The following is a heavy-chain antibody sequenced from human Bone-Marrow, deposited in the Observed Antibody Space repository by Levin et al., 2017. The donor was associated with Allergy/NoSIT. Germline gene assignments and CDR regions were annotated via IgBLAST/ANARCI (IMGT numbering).Heavy chain of an antibody. CDR2: INSNSAYI. CDR3: ASRLTASGGLDV. J-gene: IGHJ6*02. CDR1: GVTRNNYT. Sequence: PGGSLRLSCAVSGVTRNNYTLTWVRQPPGKGLEWVSSINSNSAYIHYGDSVKGRFTISSDNSKKLLFLQMNSLRDEDTATYYCASRLTASGGLDVWGHGTTVTVSS. D-gene: IGHD5-18*01. V-gene: IGHV3-21*04.